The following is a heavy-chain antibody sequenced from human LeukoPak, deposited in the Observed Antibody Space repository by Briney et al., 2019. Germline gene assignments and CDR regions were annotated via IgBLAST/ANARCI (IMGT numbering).Heavy chain of an antibody. CDR2: INHSGST. CDR3: ARELRWIQLWSNWFDP. CDR1: GGSFSGYY. Sequence: SETLSLTCAVYGGSFSGYYWSWIRQPPGKGLEWIGEINHSGSTNYNPSLKSRVTISVDTSKNQFSLQLSSVTAADTAVYYCARELRWIQLWSNWFDPWGQGTPVTVSS. J-gene: IGHJ5*02. D-gene: IGHD5-18*01. V-gene: IGHV4-34*01.